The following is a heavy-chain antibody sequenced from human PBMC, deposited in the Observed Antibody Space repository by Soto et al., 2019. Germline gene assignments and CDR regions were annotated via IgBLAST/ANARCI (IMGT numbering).Heavy chain of an antibody. CDR1: GGSISSYY. J-gene: IGHJ4*02. D-gene: IGHD3-3*01. V-gene: IGHV4-59*01. CDR2: IYYSGST. CDR3: ARGDFWSGYYPFDY. Sequence: QVQLQESGPGLVKPSETLSLTCTVSGGSISSYYWSWIRQPPGKGLEWIGYIYYSGSTNYNPSLKSRVTISVDTSKNQFSLKLSSVTAADTAVYYCARGDFWSGYYPFDYWGQGTLVTVSS.